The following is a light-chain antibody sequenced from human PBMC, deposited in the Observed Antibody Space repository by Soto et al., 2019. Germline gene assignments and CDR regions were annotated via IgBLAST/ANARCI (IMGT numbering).Light chain of an antibody. Sequence: EIVLTQSPGTLSLSPGERATLSCRASQSVSSSYLAWYQQKPGQAPRLLIYGASSRATGIPDRFSGSGSGTDFTLTISRLEPEDFAVYYCQQYGSSRELFTFGPGTKVDIK. CDR3: QQYGSSRELFT. V-gene: IGKV3-20*01. J-gene: IGKJ3*01. CDR2: GAS. CDR1: QSVSSSY.